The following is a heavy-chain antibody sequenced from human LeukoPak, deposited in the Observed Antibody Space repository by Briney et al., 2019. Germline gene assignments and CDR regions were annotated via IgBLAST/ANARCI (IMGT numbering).Heavy chain of an antibody. J-gene: IGHJ4*02. V-gene: IGHV4-61*01. D-gene: IGHD5-24*01. Sequence: SETLSLTCTVSSGSVSSGSYYWNWIRQPPGKGLEWLGYISYTGSTNYNPSLKSRVTISVDTSKNQFSLKLSSVTAADTAVYYCARASGYNWYFDYWGQGTLVTVSS. CDR2: ISYTGST. CDR3: ARASGYNWYFDY. CDR1: SGSVSSGSYY.